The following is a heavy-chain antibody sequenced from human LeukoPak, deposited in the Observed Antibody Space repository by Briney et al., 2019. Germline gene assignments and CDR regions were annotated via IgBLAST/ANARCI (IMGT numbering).Heavy chain of an antibody. Sequence: PGGSLRLSCAASGLTFSSYGMHWVRQAPGKGLEWVAVISYDGSNKYYADSVKGRFTISRDNSKNTLYLQMNSLRAEDTAVYYCAKGSEVDYWGQGTLVTVSS. J-gene: IGHJ4*02. V-gene: IGHV3-30*18. CDR2: ISYDGSNK. CDR3: AKGSEVDY. CDR1: GLTFSSYG.